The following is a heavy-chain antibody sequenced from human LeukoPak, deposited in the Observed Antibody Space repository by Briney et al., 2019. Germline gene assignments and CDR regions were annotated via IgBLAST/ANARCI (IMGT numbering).Heavy chain of an antibody. CDR1: GGSISSGSYY. D-gene: IGHD5-18*01. CDR2: ISTSGRT. Sequence: SETPSLTCTVSGGSISSGSYYWTWIRQPAVKGLEWIGRISTSGRTNFNPSLKSRVTISIDTSKNQFSLKLSSVTAADTAVYYCARDVGGYRYGYRPTELYWYFDLWGRGTLVTVSS. CDR3: ARDVGGYRYGYRPTELYWYFDL. J-gene: IGHJ2*01. V-gene: IGHV4-61*02.